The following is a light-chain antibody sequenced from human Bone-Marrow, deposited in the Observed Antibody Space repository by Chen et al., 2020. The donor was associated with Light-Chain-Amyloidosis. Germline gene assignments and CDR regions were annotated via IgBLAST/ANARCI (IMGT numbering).Light chain of an antibody. CDR1: SGSITTNY. V-gene: IGLV6-57*01. CDR2: EDD. J-gene: IGLJ3*02. Sequence: NFMLTQPHSVSESPGKTVIISCTRSSGSITTNYVQWYQQRPGSSPTTVIYEDDQRPSGVPDRFSGSIDRSSNSASLTLSGLKTEDEADYYCQSYQGSSQGVFGGGTKLTVL. CDR3: QSYQGSSQGV.